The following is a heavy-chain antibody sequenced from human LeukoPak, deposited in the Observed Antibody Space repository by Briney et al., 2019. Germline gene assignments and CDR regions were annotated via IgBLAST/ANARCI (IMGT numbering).Heavy chain of an antibody. CDR2: ISGSGGST. Sequence: GGSVSHLCGACGFHYWRHVEMYAAAPPEETLEWVSVISGSGGSTYHADSVKGRFTISRDNSKNTLYLQMNSLRAEDTAVYYCAKGAVAGYGMDVWGQGTTVTVSS. V-gene: IGHV3-23*01. CDR1: GFHYWRHV. CDR3: AKGAVAGYGMDV. J-gene: IGHJ6*02. D-gene: IGHD6-19*01.